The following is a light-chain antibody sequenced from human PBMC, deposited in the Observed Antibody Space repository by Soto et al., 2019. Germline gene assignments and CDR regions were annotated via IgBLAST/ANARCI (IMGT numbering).Light chain of an antibody. CDR2: GS. CDR3: QQYGSSPQT. J-gene: IGKJ1*01. V-gene: IGKV3-20*01. Sequence: EIVLTQSPGTLSLSPGERATLSCRACQSLSTSYLAWYQQKPGQAPRLLIYGSSRATGIPDRFSGSGSGTDFTLNISRLEPEDFAVYYCQQYGSSPQTFGQGTKVEIK. CDR1: QSLSTSY.